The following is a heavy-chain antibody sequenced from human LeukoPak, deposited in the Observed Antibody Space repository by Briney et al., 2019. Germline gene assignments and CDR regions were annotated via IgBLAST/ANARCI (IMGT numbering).Heavy chain of an antibody. D-gene: IGHD2-21*02. Sequence: GGSLRLSCAASGFTFSSYAMSWVRQAPGKGLEWVSAITYSGGNTYYADSVKGRFTISRDNSKNTLYLQMNSLRAEDTAVYYCAKDGTGCGGDCYSDYWGQGTLVTVSS. J-gene: IGHJ4*02. CDR2: ITYSGGNT. V-gene: IGHV3-23*01. CDR1: GFTFSSYA. CDR3: AKDGTGCGGDCYSDY.